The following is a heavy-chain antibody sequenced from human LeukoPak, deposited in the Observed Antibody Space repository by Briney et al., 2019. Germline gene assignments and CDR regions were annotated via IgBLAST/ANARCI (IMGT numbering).Heavy chain of an antibody. Sequence: SRTLSLTCVVSGDSVSSKNGAWTWIRQSPSRGLEWLGRTYYRSKWYNDYAESMEGRMTISQDTSKNQYSLHLNSVTPDDTAVYYCARDFGTTGWHTFDYWGQGTLVTVSS. CDR2: TYYRSKWYN. V-gene: IGHV6-1*01. D-gene: IGHD6-19*01. CDR1: GDSVSSKNGA. CDR3: ARDFGTTGWHTFDY. J-gene: IGHJ4*02.